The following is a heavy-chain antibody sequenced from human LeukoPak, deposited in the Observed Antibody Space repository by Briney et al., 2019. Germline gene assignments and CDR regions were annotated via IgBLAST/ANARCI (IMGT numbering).Heavy chain of an antibody. CDR1: GFTFTNYA. CDR2: INDSDGRT. CDR3: ARLYCSGGSCYPSCFDY. V-gene: IGHV3-23*01. Sequence: PGGSLRLSCAASGFTFTNYAMSWVRQAPGKGLEWASTINDSDGRTYYADSVKGRFTISRDNSKKTLFLQMNSLRAEDTAVYYCARLYCSGGSCYPSCFDYWGQGTLVTVSS. D-gene: IGHD2-15*01. J-gene: IGHJ4*02.